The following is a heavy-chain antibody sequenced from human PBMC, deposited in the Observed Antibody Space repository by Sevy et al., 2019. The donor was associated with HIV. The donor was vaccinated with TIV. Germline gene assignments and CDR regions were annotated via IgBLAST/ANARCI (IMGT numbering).Heavy chain of an antibody. CDR2: ISSSGSTI. D-gene: IGHD2-21*02. J-gene: IGHJ6*02. Sequence: GGSLRLSCAASGFTFSDYYMSWIRQAPGKGLEWVSYISSSGSTIYYADSVKGRFTTSRDNAKNSLYLQMNSLRAEDTAVYYCARDKGGLTEGDYYYYGMDVWGQGTTVTVSS. CDR1: GFTFSDYY. V-gene: IGHV3-11*01. CDR3: ARDKGGLTEGDYYYYGMDV.